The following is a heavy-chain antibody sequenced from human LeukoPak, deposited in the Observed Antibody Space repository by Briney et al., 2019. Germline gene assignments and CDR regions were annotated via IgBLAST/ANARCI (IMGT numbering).Heavy chain of an antibody. CDR1: GYTFTGYY. D-gene: IGHD3-10*01. V-gene: IGHV1-2*02. CDR2: INPNSGGT. CDR3: ARIGSTMVRGVINWFDP. J-gene: IGHJ5*02. Sequence: ASVKVSCKASGYTFTGYYMHWVRQAPGQVLEWMGWINPNSGGTNYAQKFQGRVTMTRDTSISTAYMELSRLRSDDTAVYYCARIGSTMVRGVINWFDPWGQGTLVTVSS.